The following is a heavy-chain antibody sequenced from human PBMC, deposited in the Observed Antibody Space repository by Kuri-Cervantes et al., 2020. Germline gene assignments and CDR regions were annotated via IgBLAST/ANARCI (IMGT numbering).Heavy chain of an antibody. CDR2: ISSSGSTI. CDR3: AVDSGGYAEHY. D-gene: IGHD5-12*01. Sequence: LSLTCAASGFTFSDYYMSWIRQAPGKGLEWVSYISSSGSTIYYADSVKGRFTISRDNSKNTLYLQMNSLTADDTAVYYCAVDSGGYAEHYWGQGTLVTVSS. CDR1: GFTFSDYY. V-gene: IGHV3-11*01. J-gene: IGHJ4*02.